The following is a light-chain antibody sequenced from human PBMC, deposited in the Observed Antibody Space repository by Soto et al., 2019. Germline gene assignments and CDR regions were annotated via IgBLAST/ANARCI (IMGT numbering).Light chain of an antibody. CDR1: SSSGGSVYN. J-gene: IGLJ2*01. Sequence: QAVVTQPPSVSGAPGQRVTISCIGSSSSGGSVYNVHWYQQRPGTATRLLIYDNSHRPSGVPNRFSGSKSGTSATMAITGLQAEDGADYYCQSYDSGLGGYVIFGGGTKVTVL. V-gene: IGLV1-40*01. CDR3: QSYDSGLGGYVI. CDR2: DNS.